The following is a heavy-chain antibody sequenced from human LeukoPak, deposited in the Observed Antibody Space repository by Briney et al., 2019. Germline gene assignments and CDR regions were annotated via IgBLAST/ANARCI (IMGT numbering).Heavy chain of an antibody. D-gene: IGHD1-14*01. V-gene: IGHV3-7*01. CDR2: IKQDGSEK. Sequence: GGSLRLSCAASGFTFSSCWMSWVRQAPGKGLEWVANIKQDGSEKYYVDSVKGRFTISRDNAKNSLYLQMNSLRAEDTAVYYCAREPITSGAFDIWGQGTMVTVSS. CDR1: GFTFSSCW. CDR3: AREPITSGAFDI. J-gene: IGHJ3*02.